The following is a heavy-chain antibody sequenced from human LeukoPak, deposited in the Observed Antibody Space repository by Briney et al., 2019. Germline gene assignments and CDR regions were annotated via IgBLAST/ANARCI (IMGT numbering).Heavy chain of an antibody. CDR1: GFTFSSYE. CDR3: ARGNYGDYSVDY. J-gene: IGHJ4*02. Sequence: GGSLRLSCAASGFTFSSYEVNWVRQAPGKGLEWVSYISSGGSTIYYADSVKGRFTISRDNDKNSLYLQMHSMRAEDTAVYYCARGNYGDYSVDYWGQGTLVTVSS. CDR2: ISSGGSTI. D-gene: IGHD4-17*01. V-gene: IGHV3-48*03.